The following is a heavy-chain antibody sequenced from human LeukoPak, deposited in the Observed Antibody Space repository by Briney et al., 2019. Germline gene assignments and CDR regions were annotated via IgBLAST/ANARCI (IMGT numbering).Heavy chain of an antibody. J-gene: IGHJ4*02. V-gene: IGHV3-48*03. Sequence: GGSLRLSCAASGFTLSSYEMSWVRLAPGKGLEWISYISRTGDSIYYADSVKGRFTISRDSAKNSLYLQMNSLRAEDTAVYYCARGPYSSNWYVDYWGQGTLVTVAS. CDR3: ARGPYSSNWYVDY. CDR2: ISRTGDSI. CDR1: GFTLSSYE. D-gene: IGHD6-13*01.